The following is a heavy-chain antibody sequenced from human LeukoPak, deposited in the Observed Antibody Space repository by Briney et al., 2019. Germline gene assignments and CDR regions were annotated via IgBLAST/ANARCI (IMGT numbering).Heavy chain of an antibody. Sequence: GGSLRLFCAASGFSFSSFGMHWVRQAPGKGLEWVAFIRYDGSNEDYADSVKGRFTISRDNSKNTLYLQMNSLRAEDTAVYYCAKDVRREWPAEDYWGQGTLVTVSS. CDR1: GFSFSSFG. D-gene: IGHD3-3*01. J-gene: IGHJ4*02. CDR3: AKDVRREWPAEDY. CDR2: IRYDGSNE. V-gene: IGHV3-30*02.